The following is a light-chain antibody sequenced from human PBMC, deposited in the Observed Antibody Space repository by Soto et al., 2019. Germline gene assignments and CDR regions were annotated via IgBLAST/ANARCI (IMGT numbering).Light chain of an antibody. CDR1: SSDVDTFNY. CDR3: SSYAGSNNWV. V-gene: IGLV2-8*01. CDR2: EVT. J-gene: IGLJ3*02. Sequence: QSALTQPPSASGSPGQSVTISCTGTSSDVDTFNYVSWYQQHPGKAPKLMIYEVTERPSGVPDRFSGSKSGNTASLTVSGLQAEDEADYYCSSYAGSNNWVFGGGTKVTVL.